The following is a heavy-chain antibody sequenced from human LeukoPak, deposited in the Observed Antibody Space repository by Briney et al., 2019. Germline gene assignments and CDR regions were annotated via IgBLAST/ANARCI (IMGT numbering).Heavy chain of an antibody. CDR3: VGHRYFGGNFADY. Sequence: SETLSLTCTVSGGSISSSSYRWGRIRQPPGKGLXXIGIIYNSDDTSYNPSLKSRVTISVDTSKNQFSLNLSSVTAADTAVYYCVGHRYFGGNFADYWGQGILVTVSS. J-gene: IGHJ4*02. D-gene: IGHD4-23*01. CDR2: IYNSDDT. V-gene: IGHV4-39*01. CDR1: GGSISSSSYR.